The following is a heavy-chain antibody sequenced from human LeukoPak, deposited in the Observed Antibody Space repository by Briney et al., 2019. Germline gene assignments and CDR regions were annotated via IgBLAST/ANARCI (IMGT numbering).Heavy chain of an antibody. Sequence: PGRSLRLSCAASGFTFSNYAMSWARQAPGTGLEWVSAISGSGGSTYYADSVKGRFTISRDNSKNTLYLQMNSLRAEDTAVYYCAKSPYGLGTYAIAGDYWGQGMQVTVSS. CDR3: AKSPYGLGTYAIAGDY. D-gene: IGHD3-10*01. J-gene: IGHJ4*02. CDR2: ISGSGGST. CDR1: GFTFSNYA. V-gene: IGHV3-23*01.